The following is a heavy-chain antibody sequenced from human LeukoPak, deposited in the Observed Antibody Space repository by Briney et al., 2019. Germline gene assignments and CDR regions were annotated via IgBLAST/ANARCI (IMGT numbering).Heavy chain of an antibody. J-gene: IGHJ3*02. Sequence: ASVKVSCKASGFTFTNYGFSWVRQAPGQGLEWMGWISAYNGNTKKAQKFQDRVTMTTDASTSTAYMELRSLTSDDTAVYYCAVTETGDGAFDIWGQGTMVTVSS. V-gene: IGHV1-18*01. D-gene: IGHD7-27*01. CDR1: GFTFTNYG. CDR2: ISAYNGNT. CDR3: AVTETGDGAFDI.